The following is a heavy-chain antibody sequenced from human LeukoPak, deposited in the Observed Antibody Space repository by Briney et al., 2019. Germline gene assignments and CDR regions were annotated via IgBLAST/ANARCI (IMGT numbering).Heavy chain of an antibody. Sequence: SETLSLTCTVSGGSISSHYWSWIRQPPGKGLEWIGYIYYSGSTSYNPSLKSRATISVDTSKNQFSLKLSSVTAADTAVYYCARGHPSRTYYYDSSGYYFDYWGQGTLVTVSS. J-gene: IGHJ4*02. D-gene: IGHD3-22*01. CDR2: IYYSGST. CDR1: GGSISSHY. V-gene: IGHV4-59*11. CDR3: ARGHPSRTYYYDSSGYYFDY.